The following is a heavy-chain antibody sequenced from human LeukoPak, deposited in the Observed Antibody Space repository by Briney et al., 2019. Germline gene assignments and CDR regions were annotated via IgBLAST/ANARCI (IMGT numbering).Heavy chain of an antibody. CDR1: GDSISSSDYY. D-gene: IGHD5-24*01. V-gene: IGHV4-39*07. J-gene: IGHJ6*03. CDR2: IYYNGNT. Sequence: SETLSLTCTVSGDSISSSDYYWAWIRQPPGKGLEWIGNIYYNGNTYYNSSLKSRVTISIDTSKKQFSLRLNAVTAAETAEYYCAREGRYRYGYNEYHSYMDIWGKGTTVTVSS. CDR3: AREGRYRYGYNEYHSYMDI.